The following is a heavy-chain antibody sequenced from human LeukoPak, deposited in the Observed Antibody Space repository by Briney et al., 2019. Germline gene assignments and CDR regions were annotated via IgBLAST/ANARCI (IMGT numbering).Heavy chain of an antibody. Sequence: GGSLRLSCAASGFTFSSYAMSWVRQAPGKGLEWVSAISGSGGSTYYADSVKGRFTISRDNSKNTLYLQMNSLRAEDTAVYYCAKVTYYDFWSGPRFGRFFDYWGQGTLVTVSS. V-gene: IGHV3-23*01. D-gene: IGHD3-3*01. J-gene: IGHJ4*02. CDR2: ISGSGGST. CDR1: GFTFSSYA. CDR3: AKVTYYDFWSGPRFGRFFDY.